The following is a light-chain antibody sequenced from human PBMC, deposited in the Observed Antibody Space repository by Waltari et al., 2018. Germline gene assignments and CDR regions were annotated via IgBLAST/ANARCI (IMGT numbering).Light chain of an antibody. Sequence: EIVMTQSTATLSVSPGERATLSCSASQSLSSSYLAWYQQKPGQAPRLLIYGASTRATGIPARFSGSGSGTEFTLTISSLQSEDFAVYYCQQYNSWPPLTFGGGTKVEIK. J-gene: IGKJ4*01. V-gene: IGKV3-15*01. CDR3: QQYNSWPPLT. CDR2: GAS. CDR1: QSLSSSY.